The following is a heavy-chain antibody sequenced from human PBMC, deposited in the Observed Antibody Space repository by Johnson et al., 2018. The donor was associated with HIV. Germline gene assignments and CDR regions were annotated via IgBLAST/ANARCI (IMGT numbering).Heavy chain of an antibody. J-gene: IGHJ3*02. D-gene: IGHD6-13*01. CDR1: GFAFGSYW. V-gene: IGHV3-66*01. CDR2: IYSGGST. CDR3: ASDGESQQVPLGDAFDI. Sequence: VQLVESGGGLVQPGGSLRLSCAASGFAFGSYWMHWVRQAPGKGLQWVSVIYSGGSTYYADSVKGRFTISRDTSKNMLYLQMNSLRVEDTAVYYCASDGESQQVPLGDAFDIWGQGTVVTVSS.